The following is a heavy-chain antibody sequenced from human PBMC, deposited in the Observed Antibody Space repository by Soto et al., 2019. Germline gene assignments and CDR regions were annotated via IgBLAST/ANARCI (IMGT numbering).Heavy chain of an antibody. V-gene: IGHV4-34*01. J-gene: IGHJ6*03. CDR1: GGSFSGYY. CDR3: ARGRSVDFWSGYYPHYYYYYMDV. CDR2: INHSGST. D-gene: IGHD3-3*01. Sequence: SDTLSLTCGVYGGSFSGYYWSWIRQPPGKGLEWIGEINHSGSTNYNPSLKSRVTISVDTSKNQFSLKLSSVTAADTAVYYCARGRSVDFWSGYYPHYYYYYMDVWGKGTTVTVSS.